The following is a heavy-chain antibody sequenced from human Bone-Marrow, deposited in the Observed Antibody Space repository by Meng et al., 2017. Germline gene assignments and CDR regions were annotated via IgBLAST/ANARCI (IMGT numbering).Heavy chain of an antibody. CDR2: INAGNGNT. CDR3: ARVYCSSTSCQYYFDY. D-gene: IGHD2-2*01. V-gene: IGHV1-3*01. CDR1: GYTFTSYA. Sequence: QVQLWQAGTEVKKPGASVKVSCKASGYTFTSYAIHWVRQAPGQRPEWMGWINAGNGNTEDSQKFQGRVTITRDTSASTAYMELSSLTSEDTAVYYCARVYCSSTSCQYYFDYWGQGTLVTVSS. J-gene: IGHJ4*02.